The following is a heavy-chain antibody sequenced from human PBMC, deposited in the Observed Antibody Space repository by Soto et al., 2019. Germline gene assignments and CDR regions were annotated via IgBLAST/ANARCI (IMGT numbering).Heavy chain of an antibody. CDR2: ISGSGDST. D-gene: IGHD2-2*01. CDR1: GFTFSSYA. CDR3: AKARGSSTPAPGSY. J-gene: IGHJ4*02. V-gene: IGHV3-23*01. Sequence: GSLRLSCAASGFTFSSYAMSWVRQAPGKGLEWVSAISGSGDSTYYADSVKGRFTISRDNSKNTLYLQMNSLRADDTAVYYCAKARGSSTPAPGSYWGQGTLVTV.